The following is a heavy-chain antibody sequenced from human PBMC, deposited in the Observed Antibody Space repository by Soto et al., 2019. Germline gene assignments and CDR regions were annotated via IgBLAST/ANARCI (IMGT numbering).Heavy chain of an antibody. CDR2: INSDGSIT. J-gene: IGHJ6*02. V-gene: IGHV3-74*01. CDR1: GFTFSSYW. CDR3: ARQEGAAFYYDGMDV. Sequence: VGSLRLSCAASGFTFSSYWMHWVRQAPGKGLVWVSRINSDGSITSYADSVKGRFTISRDNAKNTLYLHMNSLRAEDTAVYYCARQEGAAFYYDGMDVWGQGTTVTVSS.